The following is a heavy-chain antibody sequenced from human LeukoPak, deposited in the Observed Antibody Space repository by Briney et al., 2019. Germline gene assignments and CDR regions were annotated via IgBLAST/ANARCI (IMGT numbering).Heavy chain of an antibody. CDR1: GYTFTGYY. CDR3: ARAMYYDYVWGSYGDYYYYMDV. V-gene: IGHV1-2*02. CDR2: INPNSGGT. J-gene: IGHJ6*03. D-gene: IGHD3-16*01. Sequence: ASVKVSCKASGYTFTGYYMHWVRQAPGQGLEWMGWINPNSGGTNYAQTFQGRVTMTRDTSISTAYMELSRLRSDDTAVYYCARAMYYDYVWGSYGDYYYYMDVWGKGTTVTISS.